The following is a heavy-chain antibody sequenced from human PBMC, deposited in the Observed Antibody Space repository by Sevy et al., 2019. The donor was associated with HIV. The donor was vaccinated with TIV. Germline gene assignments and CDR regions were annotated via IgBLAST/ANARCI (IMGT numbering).Heavy chain of an antibody. V-gene: IGHV3-21*01. Sequence: GGSLRLSCAASGFTFSSYTINWVRQAPGKGLEWASSISSSSNYIYYADSVKRRFTISRDNAKKSLYLQMNSLRAEDTAVSYCARVYSGYYNSWGQGTLVTVSS. CDR3: ARVYSGYYNS. CDR2: ISSSSNYI. CDR1: GFTFSSYT. J-gene: IGHJ4*02. D-gene: IGHD1-26*01.